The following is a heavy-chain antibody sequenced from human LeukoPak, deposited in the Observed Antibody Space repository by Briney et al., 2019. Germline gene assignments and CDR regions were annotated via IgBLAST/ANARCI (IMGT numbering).Heavy chain of an antibody. CDR1: GGAISSSTYY. Sequence: SETLSLTCSVSGGAISSSTYYWGWIRQRPGKGLEWIGNIYNSGSTYYNPSLKSRVTISVDTSKNQFSLKLSPVTAADTAVYYCARQAYSSNLGWFDPWGQGTLVTVSS. D-gene: IGHD6-13*01. V-gene: IGHV4-39*01. CDR3: ARQAYSSNLGWFDP. CDR2: IYNSGST. J-gene: IGHJ5*02.